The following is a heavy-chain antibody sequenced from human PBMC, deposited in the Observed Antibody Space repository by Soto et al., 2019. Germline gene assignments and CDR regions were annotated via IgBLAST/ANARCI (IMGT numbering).Heavy chain of an antibody. CDR2: INAGNGNT. Sequence: EASVKVSCKASGYTFTSYAMHWVRQAPGQRLEWMGWINAGNGNTKYSQKFQGRVTITRDTSASTAYMELSSLRSEDTAVYYCARGGYDSSGNYYFDYWGQGTLVTVSS. CDR1: GYTFTSYA. J-gene: IGHJ4*02. D-gene: IGHD3-22*01. V-gene: IGHV1-3*01. CDR3: ARGGYDSSGNYYFDY.